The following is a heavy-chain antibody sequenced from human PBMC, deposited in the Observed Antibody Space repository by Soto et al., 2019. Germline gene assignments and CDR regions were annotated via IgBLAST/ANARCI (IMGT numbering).Heavy chain of an antibody. CDR2: IWYDGSNK. D-gene: IGHD3-22*01. CDR1: GFTFSIYG. J-gene: IGHJ4*02. V-gene: IGHV3-33*01. Sequence: QVQLVESGGGVVQPGRSLRLSCAASGFTFSIYGMHWVRQAPGKGLEWVAVIWYDGSNKYYADSVKGRFTISRDNSKNTLYRQRNSLRAEDTAVYYCTRDDHYCSSGYPDWGQGTLVSVSS. CDR3: TRDDHYCSSGYPD.